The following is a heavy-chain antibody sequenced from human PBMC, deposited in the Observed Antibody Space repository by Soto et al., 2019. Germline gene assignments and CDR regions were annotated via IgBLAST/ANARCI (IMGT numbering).Heavy chain of an antibody. J-gene: IGHJ6*02. CDR2: INAHNANT. Sequence: QVQLVQSGGEVTKPGASVKVSCKASGYTFPTYVVTWVRQAPGQGLEWMGWINAHNANTNYAQKFQGRVIMTTDTPTSTAYVELGSLTADDTACYYCASRRKPLAEDFVYSGHYGMDVWGQGTTVTVSS. V-gene: IGHV1-18*01. CDR3: ASRRKPLAEDFVYSGHYGMDV. D-gene: IGHD3-10*01. CDR1: GYTFPTYV.